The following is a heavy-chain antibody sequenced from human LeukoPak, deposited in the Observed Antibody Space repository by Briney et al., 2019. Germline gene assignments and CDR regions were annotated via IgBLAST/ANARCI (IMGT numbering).Heavy chain of an antibody. CDR3: ARGRDGYIFDY. CDR1: GGSISSGGYS. Sequence: ASQTLSLTCAVSGGSISSGGYSWSWIRQPPGKGLEWIGYIYHSGSTYYNPSLKSRVTISVDTSKNQFSLKLSSVTAADTAVYYCARGRDGYIFDYWGQGTLVTVSS. D-gene: IGHD5-24*01. J-gene: IGHJ4*02. V-gene: IGHV4-30-2*01. CDR2: IYHSGST.